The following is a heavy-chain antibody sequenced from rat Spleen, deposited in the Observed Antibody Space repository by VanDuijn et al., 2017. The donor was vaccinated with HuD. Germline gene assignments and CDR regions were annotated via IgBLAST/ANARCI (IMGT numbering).Heavy chain of an antibody. D-gene: IGHD4-3*01. CDR2: IIYDGSGT. Sequence: EVQLVESGGGLVQPGRSLKLSCAASGFTFSDHAMAWVRQFPKKGLEWVAIIIYDGSGTFYRDSVKGRFTISRDNAKSTLYLQMDSLRSEDTATYYCTTGVYWGQGVVVTVSS. CDR3: TTGVY. J-gene: IGHJ2*01. CDR1: GFTFSDHA. V-gene: IGHV5S10*01.